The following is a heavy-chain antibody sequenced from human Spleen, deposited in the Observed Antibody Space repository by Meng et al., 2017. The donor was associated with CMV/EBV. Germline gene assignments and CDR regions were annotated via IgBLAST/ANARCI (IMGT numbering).Heavy chain of an antibody. D-gene: IGHD1-14*01. CDR2: IDTDGTVT. CDR3: VRDLVGNRDT. CDR1: GFTFSYYW. V-gene: IGHV3-74*03. J-gene: IGHJ5*01. Sequence: EVQLVESGGGLVRPXGSLRLSCADSGFTFSYYWMHWVRQAPGEGPVWVSRIDTDGTVTSYAESVRGRFTISRDNSKNTLYLQMNDLRAGDSGVYYCVRDLVGNRDTWGHGTLGTVSS.